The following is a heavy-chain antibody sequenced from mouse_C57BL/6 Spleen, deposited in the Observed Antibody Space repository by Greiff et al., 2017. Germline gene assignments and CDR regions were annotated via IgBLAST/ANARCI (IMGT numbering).Heavy chain of an antibody. D-gene: IGHD2-4*01. CDR1: GFTFRDYG. Sequence: EVKLVESGGGLVKPGGSLQLSCAASGFTFRDYGMHWVRQAPEKGLEWVAYISSGSSTLYYAETVKGRFTISRDNAKNTLFLQMTSLMSDDTAMYYGATLIYYDYDGWYFDVWGTGTTVTVSS. J-gene: IGHJ1*03. V-gene: IGHV5-17*01. CDR3: ATLIYYDYDGWYFDV. CDR2: ISSGSSTL.